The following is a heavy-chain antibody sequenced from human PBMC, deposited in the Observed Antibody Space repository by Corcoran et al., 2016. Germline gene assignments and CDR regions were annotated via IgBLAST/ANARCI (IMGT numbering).Heavy chain of an antibody. CDR3: ARWGIAKEEGGD. V-gene: IGHV1-46*01. D-gene: IGHD6-13*01. CDR2: INPSGGRT. CDR1: GYTFTSYY. J-gene: IGHJ4*02. Sequence: QVQLVQSGAEVKKPGASVKVSCKASGYTFTSYYMHWVRQAPGQGLEWMGIINPSGGRTSYAQKFQGRCTMTRDTSTSTVYMELSSLRSEDTAGYYCARWGIAKEEGGDWGQGTLVTCSS.